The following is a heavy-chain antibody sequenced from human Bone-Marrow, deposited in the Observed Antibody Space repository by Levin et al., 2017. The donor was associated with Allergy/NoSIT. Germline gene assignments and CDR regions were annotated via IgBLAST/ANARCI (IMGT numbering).Heavy chain of an antibody. D-gene: IGHD2/OR15-2a*01. CDR1: GFTFTSFS. V-gene: IGHV3-21*01. Sequence: GASVKVSCAASGFTFTSFSMNWVRQAPGKGLEWVSSISSSSTYIYYADSVKGRFTISRDNAKNSLYLQMNSLRAEDTAVYYCARARTPQENVADYWGQGTLVTVSS. J-gene: IGHJ4*02. CDR3: ARARTPQENVADY. CDR2: ISSSSTYI.